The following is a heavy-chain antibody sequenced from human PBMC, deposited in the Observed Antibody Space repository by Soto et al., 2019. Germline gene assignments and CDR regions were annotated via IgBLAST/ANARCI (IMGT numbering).Heavy chain of an antibody. J-gene: IGHJ1*01. CDR1: GGSISSGGYS. V-gene: IGHV4-30-2*02. Sequence: SSETLSLTCAVSGGSISSGGYSWSWIRQPPGKGLEWIGYIYHSGSTYYNPSLESRVAMSVDTSKRQVSLKLTSVTAADTAIYYCAKYRMFWGLQYWGPGTLVTVSS. D-gene: IGHD3-16*01. CDR2: IYHSGST. CDR3: AKYRMFWGLQY.